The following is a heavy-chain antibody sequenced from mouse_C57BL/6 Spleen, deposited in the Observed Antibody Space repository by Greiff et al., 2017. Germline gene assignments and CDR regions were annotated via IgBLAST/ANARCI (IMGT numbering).Heavy chain of an antibody. V-gene: IGHV1-81*01. CDR1: GYTFTSYG. D-gene: IGHD1-1*01. CDR2: IYPRSGNT. J-gene: IGHJ4*01. CDR3: ARRYYGSSGAAMYD. Sequence: VQRVESGAELARPGASVKLSCKASGYTFTSYGISWVKQRTGQGLEWIGEIYPRSGNTYYNEKFKGKATLTADKSSSTAYMELRSLTSEDSAVYFCARRYYGSSGAAMYDWGQGTSVTVSS.